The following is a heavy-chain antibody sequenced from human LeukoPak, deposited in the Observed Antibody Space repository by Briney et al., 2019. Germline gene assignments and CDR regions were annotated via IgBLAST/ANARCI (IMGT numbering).Heavy chain of an antibody. V-gene: IGHV4-39*07. CDR3: ARRPITMVRGVIFFDY. J-gene: IGHJ4*02. CDR2: IFYSGST. CDR1: GGSISTSSYY. D-gene: IGHD3-10*01. Sequence: PSETLSLTCTVSGGSISTSSYYWGWVRQPPGKGLEWIGNIFYSGSTYYSPSLKSRVTISLDTSRNQFSLKLSSVTAADTAVYYCARRPITMVRGVIFFDYWGQGTLVTVSS.